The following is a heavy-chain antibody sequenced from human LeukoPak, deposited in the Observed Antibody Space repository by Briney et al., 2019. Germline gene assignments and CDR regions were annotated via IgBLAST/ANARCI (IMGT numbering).Heavy chain of an antibody. CDR1: GYTFTSYY. J-gene: IGHJ4*02. CDR2: INPSGGST. D-gene: IGHD3-10*01. CDR3: ARDTQLWFGELPFDY. V-gene: IGHV1-46*01. Sequence: ASVKVSCKASGYTFTSYYMHWVRQAPGQGLEWMGIINPSGGSTSYAQKFQGRVTMTRDTSISTAYMELSRLRSDDTAVYYCARDTQLWFGELPFDYWGQGTLVTVSS.